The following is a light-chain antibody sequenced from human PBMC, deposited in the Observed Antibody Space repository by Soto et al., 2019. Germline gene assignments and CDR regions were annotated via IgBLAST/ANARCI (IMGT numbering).Light chain of an antibody. V-gene: IGLV2-8*01. J-gene: IGLJ3*02. CDR2: EVS. CDR3: SSYAGSNHNWV. CDR1: SSDVGGYNY. Sequence: QSALTQPPSASGSPGQSATISCTGTSSDVGGYNYVSWYQQHPGKAPKLMIYEVSKRPPGVPDRFSGSKSGNTASLTVSGLQAEDEADYYCSSYAGSNHNWVFGGGTKLTVL.